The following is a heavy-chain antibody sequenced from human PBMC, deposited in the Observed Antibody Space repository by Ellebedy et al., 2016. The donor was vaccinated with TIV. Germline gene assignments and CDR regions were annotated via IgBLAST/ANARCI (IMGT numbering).Heavy chain of an antibody. CDR2: INPNSGGT. Sequence: ASVKVSXXASGYTFTGYYMHWVRQAPGQGLEWMGWINPNSGGTNYAQKFQGRVTMTRDTSISTAYMELSRLRSDDTAVYYCARDRVTMVRGVIFSEMVYWGQGTLVTVSS. J-gene: IGHJ4*02. V-gene: IGHV1-2*02. D-gene: IGHD3-10*01. CDR1: GYTFTGYY. CDR3: ARDRVTMVRGVIFSEMVY.